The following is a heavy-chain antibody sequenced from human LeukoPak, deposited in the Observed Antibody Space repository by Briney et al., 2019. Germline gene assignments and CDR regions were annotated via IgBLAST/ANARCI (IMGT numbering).Heavy chain of an antibody. D-gene: IGHD6-19*01. V-gene: IGHV3-30-3*01. CDR1: GFTFSSYA. J-gene: IGHJ4*02. CDR3: AGERYSSGWAFDY. CDR2: ISYDGSNK. Sequence: GGSLRLSCAASGFTFSSYAMHWVRQAPGKGLEWVAVISYDGSNKYYADSVKGRFTISRDNSKNTLYLQMNSLRAEDTAVYYCAGERYSSGWAFDYWGQGTLVTVSS.